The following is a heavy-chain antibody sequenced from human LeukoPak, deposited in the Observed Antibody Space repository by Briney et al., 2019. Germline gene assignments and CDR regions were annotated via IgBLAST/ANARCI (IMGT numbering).Heavy chain of an antibody. D-gene: IGHD6-13*01. Sequence: SETLSLTCTVSNSSINNYYWNWIRQPPGKGLEWIGYVFYSGSTNYNPSLKSRVTISVDASKNNFSLKLNSVTAADTAVYYCARSLGYSNTWYNYWGQGTLVTVSS. J-gene: IGHJ4*02. V-gene: IGHV4-59*01. CDR3: ARSLGYSNTWYNY. CDR1: NSSINNYY. CDR2: VFYSGST.